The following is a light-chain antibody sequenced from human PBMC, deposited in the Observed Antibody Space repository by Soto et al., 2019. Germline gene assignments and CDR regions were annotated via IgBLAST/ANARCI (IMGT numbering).Light chain of an antibody. CDR3: QQYGTSPT. V-gene: IGKV3-20*01. CDR2: GAS. Sequence: EIVLTQSPGTLSLFPGERATLSCRASQSLITRYLAWYQKKPGQAPRLLIYGASSRATGIPDRFRGSGSGTDFTLTISRLEPEDFAVYSCQQYGTSPTFGQGTRLEIK. CDR1: QSLITRY. J-gene: IGKJ5*01.